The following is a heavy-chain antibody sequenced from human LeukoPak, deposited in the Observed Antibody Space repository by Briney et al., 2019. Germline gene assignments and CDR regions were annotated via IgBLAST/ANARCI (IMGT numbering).Heavy chain of an antibody. CDR1: GFTFSSHS. CDR2: ISSSRSYI. D-gene: IGHD1-7*01. Sequence: PGGSLRLSCAASGFTFSSHSMSWVRQAPGKGLEWVSFISSSRSYIYYPDSVKGRFTISRDNSKNTLYLQMSSLRAEDTAVYYCAKDERNWNYNLASQTYDWGQGTLVTVSS. J-gene: IGHJ4*02. CDR3: AKDERNWNYNLASQTYD. V-gene: IGHV3-21*04.